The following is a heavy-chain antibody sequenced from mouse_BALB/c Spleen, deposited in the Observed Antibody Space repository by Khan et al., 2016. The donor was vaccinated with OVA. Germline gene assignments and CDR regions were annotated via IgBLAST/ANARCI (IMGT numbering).Heavy chain of an antibody. D-gene: IGHD2-13*01. CDR2: IDPFSGGS. CDR3: TRHGDVAWFTY. V-gene: IGHV1S135*01. Sequence: EVQLQQSGPELMKPGASVKISCKASGYSFTSYYIHWVMQRHGESLEWIGYIDPFSGGSTYHHNFKGKATLTVDKSSSTAYLHLSNLTSEDSAVYYCTRHGDVAWFTYWGQGTLVTVSA. CDR1: GYSFTSYY. J-gene: IGHJ3*01.